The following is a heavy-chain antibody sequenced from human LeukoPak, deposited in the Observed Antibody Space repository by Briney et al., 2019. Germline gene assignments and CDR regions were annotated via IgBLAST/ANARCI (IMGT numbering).Heavy chain of an antibody. D-gene: IGHD3-10*01. CDR1: GYSISSGNY. CDR3: ARVPGGYYFDY. Sequence: SETLSLTCTVSGYSISSGNYWGWIRQPPGKGLEWIGNIYHSGSTSYNPSLKSRVTISVDIFKNQISLKLTSVTAADTAIYYCARVPGGYYFDYWGQGTLVTVSS. J-gene: IGHJ4*02. CDR2: IYHSGST. V-gene: IGHV4-38-2*02.